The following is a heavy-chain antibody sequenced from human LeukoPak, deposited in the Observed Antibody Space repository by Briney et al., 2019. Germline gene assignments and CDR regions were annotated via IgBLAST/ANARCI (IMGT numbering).Heavy chain of an antibody. CDR2: INPNSGGT. CDR3: ARVGVVVAAIAYDAFDI. Sequence: ASVKVTCKCTLWTFTGYYMHWVRQAPGQGREWMGWINPNSGGTNYAQKFQGRVAMTRDTSISTAYMELSRLRSDDTAVYYCARVGVVVAAIAYDAFDIWGQGTMVTVSS. CDR1: LWTFTGYY. D-gene: IGHD2-15*01. V-gene: IGHV1-2*02. J-gene: IGHJ3*02.